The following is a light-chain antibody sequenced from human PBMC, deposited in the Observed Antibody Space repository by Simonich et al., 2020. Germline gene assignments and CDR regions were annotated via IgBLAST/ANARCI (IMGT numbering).Light chain of an antibody. CDR2: WAS. J-gene: IGKJ2*01. CDR3: QQYYRTPYT. V-gene: IGKV4-1*01. Sequence: DLVMTQSPDSLAVSLGERATINCKSSQSVLYSSNNKNYLAGYQQKPGQPPKLLIYWASTRDAGVPDRFSGSGSGTDFTLTISSRQAEDVAVYYCQQYYRTPYTFGQGPKLEIK. CDR1: QSVLYSSNNKNY.